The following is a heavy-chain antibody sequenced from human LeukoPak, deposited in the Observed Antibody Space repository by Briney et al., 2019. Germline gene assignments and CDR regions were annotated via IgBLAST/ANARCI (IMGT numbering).Heavy chain of an antibody. J-gene: IGHJ3*02. D-gene: IGHD6-25*01. CDR2: ISASGGST. CDR3: ARRSAAKDAFDI. V-gene: IGHV3-23*01. Sequence: PGGSLRLSCAASGFTFSSYATTWVRQAPGKGLEWVSAISASGGSTYYADSVKGRFTISRDNSKNTLYLQMNSLRAEDTAVYYCARRSAAKDAFDIWGQGTMVTVSS. CDR1: GFTFSSYA.